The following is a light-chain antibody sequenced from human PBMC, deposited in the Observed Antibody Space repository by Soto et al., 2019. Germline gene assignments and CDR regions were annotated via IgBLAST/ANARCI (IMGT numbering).Light chain of an antibody. CDR3: QQYGSSPRVYT. CDR2: GAS. CDR1: QSVSSSY. Sequence: EIVLTQSPGTLSLSPGERATLSCRASQSVSSSYLAWYQQKPGQAPRLLIYGASGRATGIPDRFSGSGSGTDLTFTISILEPEDFAVYYCQQYGSSPRVYTFGQGTKLEIK. V-gene: IGKV3-20*01. J-gene: IGKJ2*01.